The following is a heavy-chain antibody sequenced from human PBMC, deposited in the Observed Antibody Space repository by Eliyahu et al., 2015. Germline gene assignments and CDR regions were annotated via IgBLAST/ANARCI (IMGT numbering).Heavy chain of an antibody. CDR3: AKDTSLDAFDI. V-gene: IGHV3-23*04. J-gene: IGHJ3*02. D-gene: IGHD2-2*01. Sequence: EVQLVESGGGLVQPGGSLRLSXAASGFTFSSYAMXWVRQAPGKGLEWVSAITGSGGSTNYADSVKGRFTISRDNSKNTLYLQMNSLRAEDSAVYHCAKDTSLDAFDIWGQGTMVTVSS. CDR1: GFTFSSYA. CDR2: ITGSGGST.